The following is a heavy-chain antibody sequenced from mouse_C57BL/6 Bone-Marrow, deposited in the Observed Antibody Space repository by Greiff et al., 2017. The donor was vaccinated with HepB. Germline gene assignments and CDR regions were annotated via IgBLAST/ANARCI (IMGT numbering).Heavy chain of an antibody. D-gene: IGHD2-10*02. Sequence: QVQLQQSGAELARPGASVKLSCKASGYTFTSYGISWVKQRTGQGLEWIGEIYPRSGNTYYNEKFKGKATLTADKSSSTAYMELRMLTSEASAVSFCAREWYGTPYWYFDVWGTGTTVTVSS. J-gene: IGHJ1*03. CDR1: GYTFTSYG. V-gene: IGHV1-81*01. CDR3: AREWYGTPYWYFDV. CDR2: IYPRSGNT.